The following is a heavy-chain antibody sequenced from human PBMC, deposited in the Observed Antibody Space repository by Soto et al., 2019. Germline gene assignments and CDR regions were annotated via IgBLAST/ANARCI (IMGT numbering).Heavy chain of an antibody. V-gene: IGHV4-39*01. Sequence: KPSETLSLTCTVSGGSISSSSYYWGWIRQPPGKGLEWIGSIYYSGSTYYNPSLKSRVTISVDTSKNQFSLKLSSVTAADTAVYYCATQYYDFWSGYLNYYYYYGMDVWGQGPTVTVYS. CDR3: ATQYYDFWSGYLNYYYYYGMDV. CDR1: GGSISSSSYY. J-gene: IGHJ6*02. D-gene: IGHD3-3*01. CDR2: IYYSGST.